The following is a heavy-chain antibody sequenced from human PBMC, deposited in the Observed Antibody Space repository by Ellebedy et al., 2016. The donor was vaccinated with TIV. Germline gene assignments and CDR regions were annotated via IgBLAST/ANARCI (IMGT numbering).Heavy chain of an antibody. V-gene: IGHV1-18*04. Sequence: AASVKVSCKTSGYTFTSYGISWVRQAPGHGLDWMGWNSAYNGNTNYAQMLQGRVTMTTDTFTSTAYMELRSLRSDDTAVYYCARYCNSTTCSNWFDPWGQGTLVTVSS. CDR2: NSAYNGNT. CDR1: GYTFTSYG. D-gene: IGHD2-2*01. CDR3: ARYCNSTTCSNWFDP. J-gene: IGHJ5*02.